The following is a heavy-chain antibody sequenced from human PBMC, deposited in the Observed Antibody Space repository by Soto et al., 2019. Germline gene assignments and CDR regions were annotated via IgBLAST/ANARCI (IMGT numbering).Heavy chain of an antibody. Sequence: QLQLQESGPGLVKPSETLSLTCTVSGGSISSSSYYWGWIRQPPGKGLEWIGSIYYSVSTYYNPSLKSRVTISVDTSKNQFSLELSSVTVADTAVYYCASHPGYFDYWGQETLVTV. CDR3: ASHPGYFDY. J-gene: IGHJ4*02. CDR1: GGSISSSSYY. V-gene: IGHV4-39*01. CDR2: IYYSVST.